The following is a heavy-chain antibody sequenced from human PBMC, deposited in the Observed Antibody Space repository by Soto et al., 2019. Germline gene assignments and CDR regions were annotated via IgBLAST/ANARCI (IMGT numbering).Heavy chain of an antibody. CDR3: ARSGDNYNLLDY. V-gene: IGHV3-11*06. CDR1: GFTFSDYY. Sequence: LRLSCAASGFTFSDYYMSWIRQAPGKGLEWLSYSSDSGTFTRYADSVKGRFSISRDNAKNSLYLQINSLRGEDTAIYYCARSGDNYNLLDYWGQGTPVTVSS. J-gene: IGHJ4*02. D-gene: IGHD1-1*01. CDR2: SSDSGTFT.